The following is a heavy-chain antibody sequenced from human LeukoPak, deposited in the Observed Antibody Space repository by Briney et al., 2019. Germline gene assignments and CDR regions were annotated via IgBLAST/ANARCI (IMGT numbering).Heavy chain of an antibody. Sequence: PSETLSLTCTVSGGSISSYYWNWIRQPAGKGLEWIGRIYSSGSTNYNPSLKSRVTMSVDTSKNQFSLKLNSVTAADTAVYYCAREATYFYDSKADFDIWGQGTMVTVSS. V-gene: IGHV4-4*07. CDR3: AREATYFYDSKADFDI. J-gene: IGHJ3*02. D-gene: IGHD3-22*01. CDR2: IYSSGST. CDR1: GGSISSYY.